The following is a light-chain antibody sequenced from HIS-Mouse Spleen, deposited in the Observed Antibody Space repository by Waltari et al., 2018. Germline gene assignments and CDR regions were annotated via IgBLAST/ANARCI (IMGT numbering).Light chain of an antibody. Sequence: SYELTQPPSVSVSPGQTARITCPGDALPNKSAYWYQPKSGQATVLVIYEDSKRPSGIPERFSGSSSGTMATLTISGAQVEDEADYYCYSTDSSGNHRVFGGGTKLTVL. CDR1: ALPNKS. CDR2: EDS. V-gene: IGLV3-10*01. CDR3: YSTDSSGNHRV. J-gene: IGLJ2*01.